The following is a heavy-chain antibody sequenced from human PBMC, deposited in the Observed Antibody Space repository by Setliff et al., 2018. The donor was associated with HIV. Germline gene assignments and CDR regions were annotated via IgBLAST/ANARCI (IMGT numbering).Heavy chain of an antibody. CDR3: ARSVRHRTVTMIVGRFDP. D-gene: IGHD3-22*01. Sequence: SETLSLTCAVYGGSFSGYYWSWIRQPPGKGLEWIGEINHSGSTNYNPSLKSRVTISVDTSKNQFSLKLSSLTAADTAVYYCARSVRHRTVTMIVGRFDPWGQGALVTVSS. V-gene: IGHV4-34*01. CDR1: GGSFSGYY. J-gene: IGHJ5*02. CDR2: INHSGST.